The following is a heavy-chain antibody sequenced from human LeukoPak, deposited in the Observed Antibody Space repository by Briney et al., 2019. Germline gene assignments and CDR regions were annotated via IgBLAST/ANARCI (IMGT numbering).Heavy chain of an antibody. CDR1: GGSFSGYY. CDR2: INHSGST. D-gene: IGHD6-13*01. CDR3: ARVEIGIAAAGNWFDP. Sequence: SETLPLTCAVYGGSFSGYYWSWIRQPPGKGLEWIGEINHSGSTNYNPSLKSRVTISVDTSKNQFSLKLSSVTAADTAVYYCARVEIGIAAAGNWFDPWGQGTLVTVSS. J-gene: IGHJ5*02. V-gene: IGHV4-34*01.